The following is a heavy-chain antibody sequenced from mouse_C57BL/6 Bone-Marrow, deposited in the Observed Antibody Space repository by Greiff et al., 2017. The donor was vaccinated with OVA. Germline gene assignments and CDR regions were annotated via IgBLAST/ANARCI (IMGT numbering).Heavy chain of an antibody. J-gene: IGHJ3*01. CDR1: GYTFTSYW. V-gene: IGHV1-74*01. CDR2: IHPSDSDT. D-gene: IGHD1-1*01. CDR3: AIGYYGSSYGFAY. Sequence: QVQLQQPGAELVKPGASVKGSCKASGYTFTSYWMHWVKQRPGQGLEWIGRIHPSDSDTNYNQKFKGKATLTVDKSSSTAYMQLSSVTSEVSAVYYCAIGYYGSSYGFAYWGQGTLVTVSA.